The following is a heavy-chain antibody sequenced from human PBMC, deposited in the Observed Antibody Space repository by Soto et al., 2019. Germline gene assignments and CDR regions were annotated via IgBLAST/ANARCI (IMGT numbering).Heavy chain of an antibody. J-gene: IGHJ4*02. CDR1: GFTFDDYA. D-gene: IGHD3-10*01. CDR3: AKGGNSMVRGVIMYYFDY. Sequence: VQLVESGGGLVQPGRSLRLSCAASGFTFDDYAMHWVRQAPGKGLEWVSGISWNSGSIGYADSVKGRFTISRDNAKNSLYLQMNSLRAEDTALYYCAKGGNSMVRGVIMYYFDYWGQGTLVTVSS. V-gene: IGHV3-9*01. CDR2: ISWNSGSI.